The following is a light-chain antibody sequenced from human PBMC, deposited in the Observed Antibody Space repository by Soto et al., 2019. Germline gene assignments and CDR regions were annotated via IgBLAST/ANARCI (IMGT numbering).Light chain of an antibody. Sequence: IQLTQSPSFLSESVEATVILICRDSQGISSYLAWYQQKPGKAPKLLIYTASTLQSGVPSRFSGSGSGTEFTLTISSLQPDDFATYYCQQYNSYSFGQGTRLEIK. CDR3: QQYNSYS. V-gene: IGKV1-9*01. CDR2: TAS. CDR1: QGISSY. J-gene: IGKJ5*01.